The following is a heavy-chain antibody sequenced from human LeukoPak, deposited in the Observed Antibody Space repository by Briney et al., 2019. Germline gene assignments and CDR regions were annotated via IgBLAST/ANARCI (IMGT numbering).Heavy chain of an antibody. J-gene: IGHJ4*02. CDR2: IKQDGSEK. D-gene: IGHD3-10*01. V-gene: IGHV3-7*04. CDR1: GFTFSSYW. Sequence: GGSLRLSSAASGFTFSSYWMTWVRQAPGKGLEWVAHIKQDGSEKCYVDSVKGRFTISRDNAKNSLYLQMNSLRAEDTAVYYCARGDGSGSYYNVFDYWGQGTLVTVSS. CDR3: ARGDGSGSYYNVFDY.